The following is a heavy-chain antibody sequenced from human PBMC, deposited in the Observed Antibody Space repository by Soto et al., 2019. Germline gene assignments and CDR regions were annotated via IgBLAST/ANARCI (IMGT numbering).Heavy chain of an antibody. CDR2: ISWNSGSI. D-gene: IGHD3-3*01. CDR3: AKDMLLTRSGYMDV. J-gene: IGHJ6*03. CDR1: GFTFDDYA. Sequence: PGGSLRLSCAASGFTFDDYAMHWVRQAPGKGLEWVSGISWNSGSIGYADSVKGRFTISRDNVKNSLYLQMNSLRAEDAALYYCAKDMLLTRSGYMDVSGKGTTVTVSS. V-gene: IGHV3-9*01.